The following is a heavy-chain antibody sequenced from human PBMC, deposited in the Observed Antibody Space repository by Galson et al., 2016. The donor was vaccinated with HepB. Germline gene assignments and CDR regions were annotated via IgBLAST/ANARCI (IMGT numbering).Heavy chain of an antibody. CDR3: ANEGV. CDR2: ISAYDGNT. J-gene: IGHJ4*02. Sequence: SVKVSCKASGDTFTSYAIIWVRQAPGQGLEWMAWISAYDGNTKYAQKFQDRVTITTDTSTTTAYMELRSLRSDDTAVYYCANEGVWGQGTLVTVSS. V-gene: IGHV1-18*04. CDR1: GDTFTSYA.